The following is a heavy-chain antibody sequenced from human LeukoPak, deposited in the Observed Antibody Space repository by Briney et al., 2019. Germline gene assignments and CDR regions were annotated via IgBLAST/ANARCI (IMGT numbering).Heavy chain of an antibody. CDR3: AKDHGFWSGFLF. D-gene: IGHD3-3*01. V-gene: IGHV3-30*02. CDR2: VRSDGNVT. CDR1: GFLFRSNG. J-gene: IGHJ4*02. Sequence: SGGSLRLSCEASGFLFRSNGMHWVRQAPGKGLEWVAFVRSDGNVTKYLDSIEGRLTISRDNSKNILYLQLSDVRPDDSAVYFCAKDHGFWSGFLFWGQGTLVTVSS.